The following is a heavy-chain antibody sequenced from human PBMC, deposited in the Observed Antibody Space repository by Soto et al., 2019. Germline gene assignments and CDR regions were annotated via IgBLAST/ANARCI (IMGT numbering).Heavy chain of an antibody. CDR1: GFTVSSKY. CDR2: IQSGGPT. CDR3: ARDVYDSSGYVWFDP. J-gene: IGHJ5*02. V-gene: IGHV3-66*01. Sequence: PGGSLRLSCAASGFTVSSKYMSWVRQAPGKGLEWVSLIQSGGPTYYADSVKGRFTISRDTSENTLHLQMDSLRAEDTAVYYCARDVYDSSGYVWFDPWGQGTLVTVSS. D-gene: IGHD3-22*01.